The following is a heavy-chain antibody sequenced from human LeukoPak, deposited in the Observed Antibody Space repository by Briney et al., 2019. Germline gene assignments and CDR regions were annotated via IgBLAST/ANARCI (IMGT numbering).Heavy chain of an antibody. CDR3: ASMITFGGVIETFDY. CDR2: IYHSGST. J-gene: IGHJ4*02. CDR1: GFTFGDYY. V-gene: IGHV4-38-2*01. Sequence: GSLRLSCAASGFTFGDYYMSWIRQAPGKGLEWIGSIYHSGSTYYNPSLKSRVTISVDTSKNQFSLKLSSVTAADTAVYYCASMITFGGVIETFDYWGQGTLVTVSS. D-gene: IGHD3-16*02.